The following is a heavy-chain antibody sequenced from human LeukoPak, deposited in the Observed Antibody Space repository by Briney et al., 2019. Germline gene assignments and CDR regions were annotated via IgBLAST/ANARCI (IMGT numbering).Heavy chain of an antibody. V-gene: IGHV4-59*01. CDR2: IYYSGST. Sequence: SETLSLTCTVSGGSISSYYWSWIRQPPGKGLEWIGYIYYSGSTNYNPSLKSRVTISVDTSMNQFSLKLSSVTAADTAVYYCAALYSSSWYYFDYWGQGTLVTVSS. CDR3: AALYSSSWYYFDY. J-gene: IGHJ4*02. CDR1: GGSISSYY. D-gene: IGHD6-13*01.